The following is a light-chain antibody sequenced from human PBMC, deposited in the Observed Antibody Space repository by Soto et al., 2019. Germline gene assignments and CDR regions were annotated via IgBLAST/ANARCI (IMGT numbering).Light chain of an antibody. Sequence: QSALTQPASVSGSPGQSITISCTGTSSDVGGYNYVSWYQQHPGKAPKLMIYDVSNRPSGVSNRFSGSKSGNTASLTISALQAEDEADYYCSSYTISSTIPVVCGGGTKLTVL. V-gene: IGLV2-14*03. CDR3: SSYTISSTIPVV. CDR2: DVS. J-gene: IGLJ2*01. CDR1: SSDVGGYNY.